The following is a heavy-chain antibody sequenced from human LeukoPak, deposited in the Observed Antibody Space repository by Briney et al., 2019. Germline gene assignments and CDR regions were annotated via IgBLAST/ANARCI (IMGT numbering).Heavy chain of an antibody. V-gene: IGHV3-30*02. CDR3: AKDSYSSSWYVVAPYYYYYYMDV. D-gene: IGHD6-13*01. CDR2: IRYDGSNK. CDR1: GFTFSSYG. Sequence: GRSLRLSCAASGFTFSSYGMHWVRQAPGKGLEWVAFIRYDGSNKYYADSVKGRFTISRDNSKNTLYLQMNSLRAEDTAVYYCAKDSYSSSWYVVAPYYYYYYMDVWGKGTTVTISS. J-gene: IGHJ6*03.